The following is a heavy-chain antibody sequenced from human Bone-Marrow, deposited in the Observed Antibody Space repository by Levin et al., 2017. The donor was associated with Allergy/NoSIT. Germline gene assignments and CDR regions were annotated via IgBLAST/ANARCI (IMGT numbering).Heavy chain of an antibody. D-gene: IGHD6-13*01. J-gene: IGHJ4*02. Sequence: GGSLRLSCAASGSTFSNYWMRWIRQAPGRGLEGVANIKTDGSEKYYVDSVKGRFAISRDNAKNSMYLQLNNVRAEDTGVYYCATAIRVSSWYYCGPGTLVTVSS. CDR1: GSTFSNYW. CDR2: IKTDGSEK. CDR3: ATAIRVSSWYY. V-gene: IGHV3-7*01.